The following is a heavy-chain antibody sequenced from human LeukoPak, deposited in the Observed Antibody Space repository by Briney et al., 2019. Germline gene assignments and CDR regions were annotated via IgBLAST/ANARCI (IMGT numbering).Heavy chain of an antibody. CDR2: ISGSGGST. V-gene: IGHV3-23*01. CDR1: GFTFSSYG. D-gene: IGHD2-2*01. CDR3: AKAVVVVPAATPFDY. J-gene: IGHJ4*02. Sequence: PGGSLRLSCAASGFTFSSYGMSWVRQAPGKGLEWVSAISGSGGSTYYADSVKGRFTISRDNSKNTLYLQMNGLRAEDTALFYCAKAVVVVPAATPFDYWGLGTLVTVSS.